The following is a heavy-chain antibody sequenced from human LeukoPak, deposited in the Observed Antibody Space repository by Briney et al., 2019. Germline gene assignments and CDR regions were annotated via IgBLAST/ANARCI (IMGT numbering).Heavy chain of an antibody. CDR2: ISSSSSYI. Sequence: GGSLRLSCAASGFTFSTYSMNWVRQAPGKGLEWVSSISSSSSYIYYADSLKGRSTVSRDNAKNSLYLQMNSLGAEDTAVYYCARHSDYDILTGPNDYWGQGTLSPSPQ. V-gene: IGHV3-21*01. D-gene: IGHD3-9*01. CDR1: GFTFSTYS. CDR3: ARHSDYDILTGPNDY. J-gene: IGHJ4*02.